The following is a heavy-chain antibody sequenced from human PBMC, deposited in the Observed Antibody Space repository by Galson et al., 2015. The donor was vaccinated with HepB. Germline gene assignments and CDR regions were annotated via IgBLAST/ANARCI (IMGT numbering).Heavy chain of an antibody. CDR1: GFTFSSYS. CDR3: ARDLSAIAAAGTFDY. D-gene: IGHD6-13*01. J-gene: IGHJ4*02. CDR2: ISSSSSYI. Sequence: SLRLSCAASGFTFSSYSMNWVRQAPGKGLEWVSSISSSSSYIYYADSVKGRFTISRDNAKNSLYLQMNSLRAEDTAVYYCARDLSAIAAAGTFDYWGQGTLVTVSS. V-gene: IGHV3-21*01.